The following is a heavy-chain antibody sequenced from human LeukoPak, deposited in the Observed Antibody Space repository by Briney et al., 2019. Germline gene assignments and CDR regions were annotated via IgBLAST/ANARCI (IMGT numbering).Heavy chain of an antibody. V-gene: IGHV3-30*02. J-gene: IGHJ3*01. Sequence: PGGSLRLSCVVSGFTFNSYSMNWVRQAPGKGLEWVSFIRFDGSDEDHGDSVKGRFTISRDNSKNTMYLQMNSLRAEDTAVYYCAKEVTYCSSSSCNDAFDVWGRGTMVIVSS. D-gene: IGHD2-2*01. CDR2: IRFDGSDE. CDR3: AKEVTYCSSSSCNDAFDV. CDR1: GFTFNSYS.